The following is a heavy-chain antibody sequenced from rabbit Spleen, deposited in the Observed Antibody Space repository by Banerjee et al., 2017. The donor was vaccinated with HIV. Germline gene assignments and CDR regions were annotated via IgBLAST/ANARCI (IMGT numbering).Heavy chain of an antibody. CDR3: ARDPTGGSITFNL. Sequence: QSLEESGGDLVKPGASLTLTCTASGIDFNSYYYMCWVRQAPGKGLEWIACIYAGGSGTTYYASWAKGRFTISKTSSTTVTLQMTSLTAADTASYFCARDPTGGSITFNLWGP. V-gene: IGHV1S40*01. J-gene: IGHJ4*01. CDR2: IYAGGSGTT. D-gene: IGHD7-1*01. CDR1: GIDFNSYYY.